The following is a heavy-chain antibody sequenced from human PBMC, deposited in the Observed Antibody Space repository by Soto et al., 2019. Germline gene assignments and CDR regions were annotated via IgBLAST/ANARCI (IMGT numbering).Heavy chain of an antibody. J-gene: IGHJ6*03. CDR3: ARGGISHWAYFYYMDV. CDR1: GGSLSDYF. CDR2: INHLGSI. D-gene: IGHD2-21*01. V-gene: IGHV4-34*01. Sequence: QVQLQQWGAGLLKPSETLSLTCVVSGGSLSDYFWSWIRQPPGMALEWIGEINHLGSINYNPSLMSRTAMSVDMSKNQFSLTLNSVTAADTATYYCARGGISHWAYFYYMDVWDRGTTVTVSS.